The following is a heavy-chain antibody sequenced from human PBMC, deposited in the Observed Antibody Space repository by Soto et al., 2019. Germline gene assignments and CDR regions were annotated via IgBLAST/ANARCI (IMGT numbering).Heavy chain of an antibody. J-gene: IGHJ4*02. CDR1: GYSFAGYW. V-gene: IGHV5-10-1*01. D-gene: IGHD3-22*01. Sequence: GESLKISCKGSGYSFAGYWITWVRQKPGKGLEWGERSDPSDSQTYYSPSFRGHVTISATKSITTVFLQWSSLRASDTAMYYCARQIYDSDTGPNFQYYFDSWGQGTPVTVSS. CDR2: SDPSDSQT. CDR3: ARQIYDSDTGPNFQYYFDS.